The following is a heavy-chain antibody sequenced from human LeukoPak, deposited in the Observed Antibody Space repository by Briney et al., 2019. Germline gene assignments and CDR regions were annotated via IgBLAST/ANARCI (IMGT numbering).Heavy chain of an antibody. V-gene: IGHV1-2*02. J-gene: IGHJ3*02. CDR3: ARLIAGPDDAFDI. Sequence: ASVKVSCKASGYTFTGYYMHWVRQAPGQGLEWMGWINPNSGGTNYAQKFQGRVTMTTDTSASTAYMELRSLRSDDTAVYYCARLIAGPDDAFDIWGQGTMVTVSS. D-gene: IGHD3-22*01. CDR2: INPNSGGT. CDR1: GYTFTGYY.